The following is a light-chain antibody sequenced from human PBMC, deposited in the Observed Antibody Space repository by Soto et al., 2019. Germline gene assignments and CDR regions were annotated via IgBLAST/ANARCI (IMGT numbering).Light chain of an antibody. CDR2: EVS. CDR1: SSDVGGYNY. V-gene: IGLV2-14*01. J-gene: IGLJ2*01. CDR3: SSYTNSGSV. Sequence: QSALTQPRSVSGSPGQSITISCTGTSSDVGGYNYVSWYQQHPDKAPKLLIYEVSNRPSGVSNRFSGSKSGNTASLTIYGLQAEDEADYYCSSYTNSGSVFGGGTQLTVL.